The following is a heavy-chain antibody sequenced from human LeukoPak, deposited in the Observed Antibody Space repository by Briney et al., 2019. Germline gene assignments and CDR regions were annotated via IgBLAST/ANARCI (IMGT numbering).Heavy chain of an antibody. D-gene: IGHD6-19*01. Sequence: ASVNVSCKASGYTFTGYYMHWVRQAPGQGLEWMGWINPNSGGTNYAQKFQGRVTMTRDTSISTAYMELSRLRSDDTAVYYCAREDPYSSGWEGGEIYFDYWGQGTLVTVSS. V-gene: IGHV1-2*02. CDR1: GYTFTGYY. CDR2: INPNSGGT. J-gene: IGHJ4*02. CDR3: AREDPYSSGWEGGEIYFDY.